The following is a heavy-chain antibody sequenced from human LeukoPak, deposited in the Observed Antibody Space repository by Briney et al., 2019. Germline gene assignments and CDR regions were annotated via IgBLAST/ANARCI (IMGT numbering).Heavy chain of an antibody. CDR1: GFTYSSYD. D-gene: IGHD5-12*01. CDR3: ARVRKYSGYYSWYFDL. J-gene: IGHJ2*01. V-gene: IGHV3-13*01. CDR2: IGTAGDT. Sequence: GGSLRLSCAASGFTYSSYDMHWVRQATGKGLEWVSAIGTAGDTYYPGSVKGRFTISRENAKNSLYLQMNSLRAGDTAVYYCARVRKYSGYYSWYFDLWGRGTLVTVSS.